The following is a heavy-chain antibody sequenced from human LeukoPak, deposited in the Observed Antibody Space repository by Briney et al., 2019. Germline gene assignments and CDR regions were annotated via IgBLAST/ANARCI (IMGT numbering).Heavy chain of an antibody. Sequence: GATVKISCKTSGFTFIDNYMYWVHQAPGKGLEWMGRVDPEDGETIYAEKFRGRVTITSDTSTDTLYIEVSSLRSGDTAVYYCATSQLAAEEYFQYWGQGTLVIVSS. CDR3: ATSQLAAEEYFQY. CDR2: VDPEDGET. CDR1: GFTFIDNY. J-gene: IGHJ1*01. V-gene: IGHV1-69-2*01. D-gene: IGHD6-19*01.